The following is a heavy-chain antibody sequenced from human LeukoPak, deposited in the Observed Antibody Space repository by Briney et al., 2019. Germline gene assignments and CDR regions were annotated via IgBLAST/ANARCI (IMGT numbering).Heavy chain of an antibody. V-gene: IGHV3-7*01. CDR3: ARAGNVDY. CDR2: IKPDGSDK. J-gene: IGHJ4*02. Sequence: GGSLRLSCAASGFMFSSYWMSWVRQAPGKGLEWVATIKPDGSDKYYVDTMKGRFTISRDNAKNSLYLQMNSLRAEDTAVYYCARAGNVDYWGQGTLVTVSS. CDR1: GFMFSSYW.